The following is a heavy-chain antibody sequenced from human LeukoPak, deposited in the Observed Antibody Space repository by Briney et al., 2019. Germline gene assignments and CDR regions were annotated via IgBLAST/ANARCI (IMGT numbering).Heavy chain of an antibody. D-gene: IGHD3-3*01. J-gene: IGHJ4*02. V-gene: IGHV3-23*01. CDR3: AKGVRFLEWSSSYYFDY. Sequence: GVLRLSCAASGFTFSSYAMSWVRQAPGKGLEWVSAISGSGGSTYYADSVKGRFTISRDNSKNTLYLQMNSLRAEDTAVYYCAKGVRFLEWSSSYYFDYWGQGTLVTVSS. CDR2: ISGSGGST. CDR1: GFTFSSYA.